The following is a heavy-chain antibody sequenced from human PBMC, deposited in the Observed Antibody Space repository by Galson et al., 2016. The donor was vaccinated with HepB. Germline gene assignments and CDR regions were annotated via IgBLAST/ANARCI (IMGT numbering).Heavy chain of an antibody. Sequence: QSGAEVKKPGESLRISCKGSGYRFTNNWIAWVRQMPGKGLEWMGIIYPDDSETTYSPSFQGQVTISADKSINTAYLQWKSLKASDTAMYYCARLSGYYDFLSGPVTSKGSGRYFQHWGQGTAVTVSS. J-gene: IGHJ1*01. CDR1: GYRFTNNW. D-gene: IGHD3-3*01. CDR2: IYPDDSET. V-gene: IGHV5-51*01. CDR3: ARLSGYYDFLSGPVTSKGSGRYFQH.